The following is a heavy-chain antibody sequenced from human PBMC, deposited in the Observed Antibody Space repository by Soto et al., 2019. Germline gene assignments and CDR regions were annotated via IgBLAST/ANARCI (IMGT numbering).Heavy chain of an antibody. J-gene: IGHJ4*02. CDR1: GGSISSGGYY. CDR3: ARDREGDGYKSDYFDY. D-gene: IGHD5-12*01. Sequence: QVQLQESGPGLVKPSQTLSLTCTVSGGSISSGGYYWSWIRQHPGKGLEWIGYIYYSGSTYYNPSLKSRVTITEDTSKTQFSMKRSSVTAADTDVYYCARDREGDGYKSDYFDYWGQGTLVTVSS. CDR2: IYYSGST. V-gene: IGHV4-31*03.